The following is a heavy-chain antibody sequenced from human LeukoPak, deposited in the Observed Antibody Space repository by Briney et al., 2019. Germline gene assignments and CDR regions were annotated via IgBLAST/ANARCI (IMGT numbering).Heavy chain of an antibody. D-gene: IGHD2-21*02. CDR1: GGSISSGGYS. CDR3: ARANSREHIVVVTAIPVFDY. J-gene: IGHJ4*02. CDR2: IYHSGST. Sequence: SETLSLTCAVSGGSISSGGYSWSWIRQPPGKGLEWTGYIYHSGSTNYNPSLKSRVTISVDTSKNQFSLKLSSVTAADTAVYYCARANSREHIVVVTAIPVFDYWGQGTLVTVSS. V-gene: IGHV4-30-2*01.